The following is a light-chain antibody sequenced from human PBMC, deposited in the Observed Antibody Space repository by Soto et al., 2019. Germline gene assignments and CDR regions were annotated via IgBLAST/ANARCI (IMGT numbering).Light chain of an antibody. Sequence: QSLLTQPPSASGTPGQTVTISCSISSSNIGTNPVSWYHQLPGAAPKLLIYTNSQRPLGVPVRFSGSKSGTSASLAISGLQSEDEGDYYCATWDDNVYVFGTGTKLTVL. CDR2: TNS. V-gene: IGLV1-44*01. CDR3: ATWDDNVYV. CDR1: SSNIGTNP. J-gene: IGLJ1*01.